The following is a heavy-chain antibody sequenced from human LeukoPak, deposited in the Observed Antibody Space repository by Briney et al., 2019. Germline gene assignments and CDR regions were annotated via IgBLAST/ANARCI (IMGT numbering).Heavy chain of an antibody. V-gene: IGHV1-18*01. CDR1: GYTFTSYG. CDR2: ISAYNGNT. D-gene: IGHD3-10*01. CDR3: AREIWFGIDAFDI. J-gene: IGHJ3*02. Sequence: ASVKVSCKASGYTFTSYGISWVRQAPGQGLEWMGWISAYNGNTNYAQKLQGRVTMTTDTSTSTAHMELRSLRSDDTAVYYCAREIWFGIDAFDIWGQGTMVTVSS.